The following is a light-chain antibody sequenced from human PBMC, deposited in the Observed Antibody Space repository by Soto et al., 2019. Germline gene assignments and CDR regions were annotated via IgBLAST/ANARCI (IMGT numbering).Light chain of an antibody. V-gene: IGKV2-28*01. CDR3: MQALYTPRT. Sequence: DVVMTQSPLSLPVTPGEPASISCRSSHSLLHSNGYNYLDWYLQKPGQSPHLLIYLGSNRASGVPDRFSGSGSGTDFTLKISRVEAEDVGVYYCMQALYTPRTFGPGTKVDIK. CDR2: LGS. CDR1: HSLLHSNGYNY. J-gene: IGKJ3*01.